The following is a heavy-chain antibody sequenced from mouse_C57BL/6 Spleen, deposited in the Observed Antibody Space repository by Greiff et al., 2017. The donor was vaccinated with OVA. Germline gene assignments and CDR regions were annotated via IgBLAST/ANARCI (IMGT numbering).Heavy chain of an antibody. J-gene: IGHJ4*01. Sequence: VKLQQPGAELVKPGASVKLSCKASGYTFTSYWMHWVKQRPGQGLEWIGMIHPNSGSTNYNEKFKSKATLTVDKSSSTAYMQLSSLTSEDSAVYYGAGRGYGSSYNAMDYWGQGTSVTVSS. CDR1: GYTFTSYW. CDR2: IHPNSGST. D-gene: IGHD1-1*01. V-gene: IGHV1-64*01. CDR3: AGRGYGSSYNAMDY.